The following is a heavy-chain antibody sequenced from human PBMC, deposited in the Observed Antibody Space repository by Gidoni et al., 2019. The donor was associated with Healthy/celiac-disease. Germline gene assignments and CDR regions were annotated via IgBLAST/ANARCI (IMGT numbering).Heavy chain of an antibody. V-gene: IGHV4-31*03. Sequence: QVQLQESGPGLVKPSQTLSLTCTVSGGSIRSGGYYWSWIRQHPGKGLEWIGYIYYSGSTYYNPSLKSRVTISVDTSKNQFSLKLSSVTAADTAVYYCARVALSRAVTTSGLIDYWGQGTLVTVSS. CDR3: ARVALSRAVTTSGLIDY. D-gene: IGHD4-17*01. CDR2: IYYSGST. J-gene: IGHJ4*02. CDR1: GGSIRSGGYY.